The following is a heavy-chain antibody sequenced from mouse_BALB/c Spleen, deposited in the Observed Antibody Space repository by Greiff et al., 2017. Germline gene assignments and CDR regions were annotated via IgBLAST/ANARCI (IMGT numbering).Heavy chain of an antibody. CDR1: GDSITSGY. Sequence: EVKLMESGPSLVKPSQTLSLTCSVTGDSITSGYWNWIRKFPGNKLEYMGYISYSGSTYYNPSLKSRISITRDTSKNQYYLQLNSVTTEDTATYYCARSSLTMITTWFAYWGQGTLVTVSA. V-gene: IGHV3-8*02. CDR2: ISYSGST. D-gene: IGHD2-4*01. J-gene: IGHJ3*01. CDR3: ARSSLTMITTWFAY.